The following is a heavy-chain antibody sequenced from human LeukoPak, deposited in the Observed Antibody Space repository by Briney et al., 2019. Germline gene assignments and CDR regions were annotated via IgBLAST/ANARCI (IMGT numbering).Heavy chain of an antibody. CDR1: GGSISSSSYY. D-gene: IGHD6-19*01. Sequence: SETLSLTCTVSGGSISSSSYYWGWIRQPPGKGLEWIGSIYYSGSTYYNPSLKSRVTISVDTSKNQFSLKLSSVTAADTAVYYCARHLSKAMALVYWGQGTLVTVSS. CDR2: IYYSGST. V-gene: IGHV4-39*01. CDR3: ARHLSKAMALVY. J-gene: IGHJ4*02.